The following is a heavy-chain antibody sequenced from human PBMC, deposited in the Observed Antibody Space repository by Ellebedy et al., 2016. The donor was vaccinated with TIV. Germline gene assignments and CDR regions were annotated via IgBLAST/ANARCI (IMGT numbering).Heavy chain of an antibody. CDR3: ARLKQSRDRSHWYFDL. CDR2: IFMSGTT. J-gene: IGHJ2*01. Sequence: SETLSLXXTVSGGSFSSYYWSWIRQSAGKGLEWMGRIFMSGTTTYNPSLKSRLTMSIDMSKTQFSLTLHSVTAADVAVYFCARLKQSRDRSHWYFDLWGRGTLVTVSS. V-gene: IGHV4-4*07. D-gene: IGHD1-14*01. CDR1: GGSFSSYY.